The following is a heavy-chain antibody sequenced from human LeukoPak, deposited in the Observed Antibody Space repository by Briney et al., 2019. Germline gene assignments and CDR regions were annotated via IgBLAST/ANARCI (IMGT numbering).Heavy chain of an antibody. Sequence: SETLSLTCSVSGGSITSSSYYWGWIRQPPEKGLEWIGSIYYTGGTYYSPSLKSRVTISVDTSKNQFSLKLSSVTAADTAVYYCAREGRAVVTPPLDYWGQGTLVTVSS. V-gene: IGHV4-39*02. CDR3: AREGRAVVTPPLDY. J-gene: IGHJ4*02. CDR2: IYYTGGT. CDR1: GGSITSSSYY. D-gene: IGHD4-23*01.